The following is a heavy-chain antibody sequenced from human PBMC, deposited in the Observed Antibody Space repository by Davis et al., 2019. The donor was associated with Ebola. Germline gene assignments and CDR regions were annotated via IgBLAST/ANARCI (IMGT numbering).Heavy chain of an antibody. Sequence: SVKVSCKASGGTFSSYAISWVRQAPGQGLEWMGGIIPIFGTANYAQKFQGRVTITADESTSTAYMELRSLRSDDTAVYYCARTRGAAVLIGWGQGTLVTVSS. CDR2: IIPIFGTA. V-gene: IGHV1-69*13. D-gene: IGHD3-3*01. CDR1: GGTFSSYA. J-gene: IGHJ4*02. CDR3: ARTRGAAVLIG.